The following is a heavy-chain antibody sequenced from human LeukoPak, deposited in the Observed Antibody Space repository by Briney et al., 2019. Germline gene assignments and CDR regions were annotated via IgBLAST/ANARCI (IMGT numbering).Heavy chain of an antibody. V-gene: IGHV4-39*07. CDR2: IYYSGST. D-gene: IGHD1-26*01. CDR1: GGSISSSSYY. Sequence: SETLSLTCTVSGGSISSSSYYWGWIRQPPGKGLEWMGSIYYSGSTYYNPSLKSRVTISVDTSKNQFSLKLSSVTAADTAVYYCARGGGATQKYYFDYWGQGTLVTVSS. J-gene: IGHJ4*02. CDR3: ARGGGATQKYYFDY.